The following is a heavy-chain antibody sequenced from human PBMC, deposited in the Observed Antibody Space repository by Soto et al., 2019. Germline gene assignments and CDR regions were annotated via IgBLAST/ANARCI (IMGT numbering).Heavy chain of an antibody. CDR2: INHSGST. CDR3: AREGRVVVVATTFDY. V-gene: IGHV4-34*01. J-gene: IGHJ4*02. Sequence: SETLSLTCAVYGGSFSGYYWSWIRQPPGKGLEWIGEINHSGSTNYNPSLKSRVTISVDTSKNQFSLKLSSVTAADTAVYYCAREGRVVVVATTFDYWGQGTLVTVSS. D-gene: IGHD2-15*01. CDR1: GGSFSGYY.